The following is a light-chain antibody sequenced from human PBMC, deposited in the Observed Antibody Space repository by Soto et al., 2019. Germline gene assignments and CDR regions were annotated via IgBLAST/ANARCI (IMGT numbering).Light chain of an antibody. J-gene: IGKJ1*01. CDR2: WAS. V-gene: IGKV4-1*01. Sequence: DIVMTQSPDSLAVSLGERATINCKSSQSVLYSSNNKNYLAWYQQKPGQPPKLLIYWASTRESGVPDRFSGSGSGTDFTLTISSLQAEDVAVYYCQQYYSTPRTFGQGTKAEIK. CDR3: QQYYSTPRT. CDR1: QSVLYSSNNKNY.